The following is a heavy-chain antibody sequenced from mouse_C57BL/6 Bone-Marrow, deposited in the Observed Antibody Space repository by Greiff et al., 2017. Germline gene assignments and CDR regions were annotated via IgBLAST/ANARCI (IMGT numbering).Heavy chain of an antibody. J-gene: IGHJ3*01. V-gene: IGHV5-6*01. CDR1: GFTFSSYG. D-gene: IGHD2-5*01. CDR2: ISSGGSYT. CDR3: AIREYSTFAY. Sequence: EVQLVESGGDLVKPGGSLKLSCAASGFTFSSYGMSWVRQTPDKRLEWVATISSGGSYTYYPDSVKGRFTISRDNAKHTLYLQMSSLKSEDTAMYYCAIREYSTFAYWGQGTLVTVSA.